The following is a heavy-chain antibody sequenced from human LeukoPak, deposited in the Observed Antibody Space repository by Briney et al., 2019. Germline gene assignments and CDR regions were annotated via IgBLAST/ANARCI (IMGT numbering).Heavy chain of an antibody. Sequence: ASVKVSCKASGYTFTSYYMHWVRQAPGQGLEWMGIINPSGGTTNYAQKFQGRVTITADESTSTAYMELSSLRSEDTAVYYCARDRPPLPDVWGQGTTVTVSS. CDR1: GYTFTSYY. CDR3: ARDRPPLPDV. V-gene: IGHV1-46*01. J-gene: IGHJ6*02. CDR2: INPSGGTT.